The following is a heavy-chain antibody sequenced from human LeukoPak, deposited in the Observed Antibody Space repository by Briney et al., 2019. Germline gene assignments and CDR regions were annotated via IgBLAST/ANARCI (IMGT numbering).Heavy chain of an antibody. CDR3: ARDLKGGADY. Sequence: GGSLRLSCAASGFTFSSYAMHWVRQAPGKGLEWVAVISYDGSNKYYADSVKGRFTISRDNSKNTLYLQMNSLRAEDTAVYYCARDLKGGADYWGQGTLVTVSS. CDR2: ISYDGSNK. J-gene: IGHJ4*02. CDR1: GFTFSSYA. V-gene: IGHV3-30-3*01.